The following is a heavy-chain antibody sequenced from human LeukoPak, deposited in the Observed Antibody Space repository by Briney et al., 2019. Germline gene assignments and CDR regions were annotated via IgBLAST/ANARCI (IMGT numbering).Heavy chain of an antibody. CDR3: AGDDYGGNPEGY. Sequence: GGSLRLSCAASGFTFSSYGMHWVRQAPGKGLEWVAFIRYDGSNKYYADSVKGRFTISRDNSKNALYLQMNSLRAEDTAVYYCAGDDYGGNPEGYWGQGTLVTVSS. V-gene: IGHV3-30*02. CDR2: IRYDGSNK. CDR1: GFTFSSYG. D-gene: IGHD4-23*01. J-gene: IGHJ4*02.